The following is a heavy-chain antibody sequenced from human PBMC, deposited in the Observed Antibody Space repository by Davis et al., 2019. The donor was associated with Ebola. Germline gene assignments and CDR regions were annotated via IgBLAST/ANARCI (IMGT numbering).Heavy chain of an antibody. CDR2: IDHSGTT. J-gene: IGHJ3*02. CDR1: GAFVSSGGYS. CDR3: AFVGVNTKGDARDI. V-gene: IGHV4-30-2*01. D-gene: IGHD1-26*01. Sequence: LRLSCAVSGAFVSSGGYSWIWIRQPPGKGLEWIAEIDHSGTTNYNSSLKSRVTISVDTSKNQFSLQLISVTAADTAVYYCAFVGVNTKGDARDIWGQGTKVIVSS.